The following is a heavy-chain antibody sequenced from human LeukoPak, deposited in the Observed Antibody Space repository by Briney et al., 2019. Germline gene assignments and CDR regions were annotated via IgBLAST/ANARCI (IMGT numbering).Heavy chain of an antibody. CDR3: AKALDYSNYWGTTEYYYMDV. D-gene: IGHD4-11*01. CDR2: ISGSGGST. V-gene: IGHV3-23*01. Sequence: GGSLRLSCAASGFTFSSYAMSWVRQAPGKGLEWVSAISGSGGSTYYADSVKGRFTISRDNSKNTLYLQMNSLRAEDTAVYYCAKALDYSNYWGTTEYYYMDVWGKGTTVTVSS. J-gene: IGHJ6*03. CDR1: GFTFSSYA.